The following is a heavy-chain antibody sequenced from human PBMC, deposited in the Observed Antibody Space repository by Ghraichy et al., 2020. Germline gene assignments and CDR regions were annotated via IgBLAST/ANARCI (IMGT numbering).Heavy chain of an antibody. D-gene: IGHD4-23*01. V-gene: IGHV3-33*08. J-gene: IGHJ4*02. CDR3: ARGNSYYFDY. CDR2: IWYDGSNK. CDR1: GFTFSTYG. Sequence: GGSLRLSCAASGFTFSTYGMHWVRQAPGKGLEWVAVIWYDGSNKYYVDSVKGRFTISRDNLKNTLYLQMNSLRAEDTAVYYCARGNSYYFDYWGQGTLVTVSS.